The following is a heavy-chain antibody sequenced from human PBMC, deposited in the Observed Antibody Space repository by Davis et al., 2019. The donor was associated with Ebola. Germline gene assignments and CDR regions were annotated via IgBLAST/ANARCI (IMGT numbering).Heavy chain of an antibody. J-gene: IGHJ6*02. CDR1: GFTFSSYA. CDR3: AKDLLVVPVAAYYYYGMDV. CDR2: ISGSGGST. V-gene: IGHV3-23*01. D-gene: IGHD2-2*01. Sequence: GESLKISCAASGFTFSSYAMSWVRQAPGKGLEWVSAISGSGGSTYYADSVKGRLTISRDNSKNTMYLQMNSLRAEDMAVYYCAKDLLVVPVAAYYYYGMDVWGQGTTVTVSS.